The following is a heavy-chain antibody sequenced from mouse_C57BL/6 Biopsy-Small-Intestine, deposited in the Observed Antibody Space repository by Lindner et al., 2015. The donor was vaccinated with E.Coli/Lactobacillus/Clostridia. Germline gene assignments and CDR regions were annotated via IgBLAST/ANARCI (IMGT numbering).Heavy chain of an antibody. V-gene: IGHV1-34*01. J-gene: IGHJ3*01. D-gene: IGHD2-1*01. CDR1: GYTFTDYY. CDR2: IYLTNGVH. Sequence: VQLQRSGPELVKPGASVKMSCKASGYTFTDYYMHWVKQSHGKSLEWIGYIYLTNGVHGFNQKFKGKATLTVDKSSSTAYMELRSLTSEDSAVYYCAREDYYGNYGFAYWGQGTLVTVSA. CDR3: AREDYYGNYGFAY.